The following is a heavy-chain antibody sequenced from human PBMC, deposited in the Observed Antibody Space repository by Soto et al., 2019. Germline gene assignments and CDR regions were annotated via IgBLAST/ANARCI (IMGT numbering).Heavy chain of an antibody. CDR1: AYTFTGYY. J-gene: IGHJ4*02. D-gene: IGHD3-22*01. Sequence: QVQLVQSGAEVKKPGASVKVSCKASAYTFTGYYMHWLRQAPGQGLEWMAWINPNSGGTHYAQKFQDRVTLTTDTSTSTVYMELRSLTSDDTAFYYCARTPTYSRLGDHWGQGTLVTVAS. V-gene: IGHV1-2*02. CDR3: ARTPTYSRLGDH. CDR2: INPNSGGT.